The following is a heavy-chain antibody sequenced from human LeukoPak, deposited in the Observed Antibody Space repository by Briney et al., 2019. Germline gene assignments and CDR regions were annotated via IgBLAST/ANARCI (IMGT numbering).Heavy chain of an antibody. Sequence: ASVKVSCKASGYTFTSYGISWVRQAPGQGLEWMGWISAYNGNTNYAQKLQGRVTMTTDTSTSTAYMEPRSLRSDDTAVYYCARWVRGRYSGSYYPDYWGQGTLVTVSS. CDR3: ARWVRGRYSGSYYPDY. V-gene: IGHV1-18*01. CDR2: ISAYNGNT. J-gene: IGHJ4*02. CDR1: GYTFTSYG. D-gene: IGHD1-26*01.